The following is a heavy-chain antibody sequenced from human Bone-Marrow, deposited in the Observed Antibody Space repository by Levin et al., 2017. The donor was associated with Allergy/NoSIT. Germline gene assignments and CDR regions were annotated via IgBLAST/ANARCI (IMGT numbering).Heavy chain of an antibody. CDR1: GGSISSGSYY. Sequence: SETLSLTCTVSGGSISSGSYYWSWIRQPAGKGLEWIGRIYTSGSTNYNPSLKSRVTISVDTSKNQFSLKLSSVTAADTAVYYCARARGLYGSGSYPDAFDIWGQGTMVTVSS. J-gene: IGHJ3*02. D-gene: IGHD3-10*01. CDR2: IYTSGST. CDR3: ARARGLYGSGSYPDAFDI. V-gene: IGHV4-61*02.